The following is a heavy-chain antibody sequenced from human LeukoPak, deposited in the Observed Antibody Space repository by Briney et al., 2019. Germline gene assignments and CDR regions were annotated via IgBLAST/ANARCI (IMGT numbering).Heavy chain of an antibody. J-gene: IGHJ6*03. CDR3: AREGIGRYYYYYYMDV. V-gene: IGHV3-7*01. D-gene: IGHD1-1*01. Sequence: PGGSLRLSCAASGFTFSSYWMSWVRQAPGKGLEWVANIKKDGSEKYYVDSVKGRFTISRDNAKNSLYLQMNSLRAEDTAVYYCAREGIGRYYYYYYMDVWGKGTTVTISS. CDR1: GFTFSSYW. CDR2: IKKDGSEK.